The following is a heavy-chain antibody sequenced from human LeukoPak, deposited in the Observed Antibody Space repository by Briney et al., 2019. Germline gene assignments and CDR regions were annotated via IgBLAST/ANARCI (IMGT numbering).Heavy chain of an antibody. Sequence: GGSLRLSCAASEFDFSSHAMTWVRQAPGKGLEWVSAISISGSKTYYADSVKGRFTISRDNSKNTLYLQMNSLRAEDTAVYYCAREPWQWLEVGFDYWGQGTLVTVSS. V-gene: IGHV3-23*01. D-gene: IGHD6-19*01. CDR2: ISISGSKT. CDR3: AREPWQWLEVGFDY. J-gene: IGHJ4*02. CDR1: EFDFSSHA.